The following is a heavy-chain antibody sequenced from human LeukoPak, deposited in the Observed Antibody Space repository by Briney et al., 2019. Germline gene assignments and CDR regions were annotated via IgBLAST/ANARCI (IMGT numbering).Heavy chain of an antibody. D-gene: IGHD2-2*01. Sequence: SETLSLTCAVYGGSFSGYYWSWIRQTPGKGLEWIGEINHSGSTNYKPSLKSRVTISVDTSKSQFSLKLSSVTAADTAVYYCARVYCSSTSCHYYFDHWGQGTLVTVSS. CDR3: ARVYCSSTSCHYYFDH. CDR1: GGSFSGYY. J-gene: IGHJ4*02. CDR2: INHSGST. V-gene: IGHV4-34*01.